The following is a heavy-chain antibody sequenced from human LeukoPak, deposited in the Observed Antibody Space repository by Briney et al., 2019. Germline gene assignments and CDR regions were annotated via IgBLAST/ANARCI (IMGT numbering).Heavy chain of an antibody. CDR1: GYTSTGYY. CDR3: ASERFLEWLPNYYYYGMDV. V-gene: IGHV1-2*02. J-gene: IGHJ6*02. CDR2: INPNSGGT. Sequence: ASVKVSCKASGYTSTGYYMHWVRQAPGQGLEWMGWINPNSGGTNYAQKFQGGVTMTRDTSISTAYMELSRLRSDDTAVYYCASERFLEWLPNYYYYGMDVWGQGTTVTVSS. D-gene: IGHD3-3*01.